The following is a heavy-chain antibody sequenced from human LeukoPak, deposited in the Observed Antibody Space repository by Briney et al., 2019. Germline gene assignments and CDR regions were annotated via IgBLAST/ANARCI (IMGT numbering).Heavy chain of an antibody. V-gene: IGHV3-23*01. Sequence: PGGSLRLSCAASGFTFSSYAMSWVRQAPGKGLEWVSAISGSGGSTYYADSVKGRFTISRDNSKNTLYLQMNSLRAEDTAVYYCAKDRPRGWEGVPAAIGVPDYWGQGTPVTVSS. J-gene: IGHJ4*02. CDR1: GFTFSSYA. CDR2: ISGSGGST. D-gene: IGHD2-2*01. CDR3: AKDRPRGWEGVPAAIGVPDY.